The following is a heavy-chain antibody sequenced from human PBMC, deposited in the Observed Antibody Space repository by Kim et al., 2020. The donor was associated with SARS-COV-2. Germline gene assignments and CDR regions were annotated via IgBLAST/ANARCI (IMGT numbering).Heavy chain of an antibody. D-gene: IGHD2-2*01. V-gene: IGHV7-4-1*02. CDR3: ARDDKVVPAGRPLRPFDP. CDR1: GYTFTSYA. J-gene: IGHJ5*02. Sequence: ASVKVSCKASGYTFTSYAMNWVRQAPGQGLEWMGWINTNTGNPTYAQGFTGRFVFSLDTSVSTAYLQISSLKAEDTAVYYCARDDKVVPAGRPLRPFDPWGQGALVTVSS. CDR2: INTNTGNP.